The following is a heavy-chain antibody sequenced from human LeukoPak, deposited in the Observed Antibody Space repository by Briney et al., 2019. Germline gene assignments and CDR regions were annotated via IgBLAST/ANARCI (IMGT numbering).Heavy chain of an antibody. V-gene: IGHV3-23*01. CDR3: AKMQGYFDY. J-gene: IGHJ4*02. Sequence: PGGSLRLSREASGLTFSSYGMSWVRQAPGKGLQWVSAITGDGTTTYYADSVKGRFTISRDNSKNMLYLQMSSLRAEDTAVYYCAKMQGYFDYRGQGTLVPVSS. CDR1: GLTFSSYG. CDR2: ITGDGTTT.